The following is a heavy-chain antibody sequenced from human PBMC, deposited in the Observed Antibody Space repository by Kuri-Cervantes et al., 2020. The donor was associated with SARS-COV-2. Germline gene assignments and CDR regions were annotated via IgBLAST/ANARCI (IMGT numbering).Heavy chain of an antibody. J-gene: IGHJ4*02. Sequence: SETLSLTCTVSGDSIHGSPYYWGWIRQPPGKGLEWLATVYDSGGTYTNPSLKSRVSISVDTSKNQFSLKLRSVTAADTAVYYCARHPPRDLMPWVDWGQGTLVTVSS. CDR2: VYDSGGT. CDR1: GDSIHGSPYY. D-gene: IGHD2-2*01. CDR3: ARHPPRDLMPWVD. V-gene: IGHV4-39*01.